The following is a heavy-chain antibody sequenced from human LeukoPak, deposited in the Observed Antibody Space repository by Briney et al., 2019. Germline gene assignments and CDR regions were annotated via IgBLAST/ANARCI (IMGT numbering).Heavy chain of an antibody. CDR3: ARVAVVPAARISTDAFDI. CDR2: INHSGST. D-gene: IGHD2-2*01. V-gene: IGHV4-34*01. J-gene: IGHJ3*02. Sequence: SETLSLTCAVYGGSFSGYYWSWIRQPPGKGLEWIGEINHSGSTNYNPSLKSRVTISVDTSKNQFSLKLSSVTAADTAVYYCARVAVVPAARISTDAFDIWGQGTMVTVSS. CDR1: GGSFSGYY.